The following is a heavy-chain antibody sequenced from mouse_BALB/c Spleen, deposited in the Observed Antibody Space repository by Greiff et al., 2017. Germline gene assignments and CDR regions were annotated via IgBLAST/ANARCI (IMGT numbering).Heavy chain of an antibody. Sequence: VQLQQSGPELVKPGASVKISCKASGYTFTDYNMHWVKQSHGKSLEWIGYIYPYNGGTGYNQKFKSKATLTVDNSSSTAYMELRSLTSEDSAVYYCARKGNGYDWYFDVWGAGTTVTVSS. CDR2: IYPYNGGT. J-gene: IGHJ1*01. CDR3: ARKGNGYDWYFDV. D-gene: IGHD2-2*01. CDR1: GYTFTDYN. V-gene: IGHV1S29*02.